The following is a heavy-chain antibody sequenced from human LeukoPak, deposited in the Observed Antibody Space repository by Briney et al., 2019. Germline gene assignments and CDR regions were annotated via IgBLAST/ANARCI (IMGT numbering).Heavy chain of an antibody. D-gene: IGHD2-2*01. Sequence: PGGSLRLSCAASGFTFISYSMNWVRQAPGKGLEWVSYISSSSSTIYYADSVKGRFTISRDNAKNSLYLQMNSLRAEDTAVYYCARDEDCSSTSCYYFDYWGQGTLVTVSS. CDR1: GFTFISYS. CDR2: ISSSSSTI. CDR3: ARDEDCSSTSCYYFDY. V-gene: IGHV3-48*01. J-gene: IGHJ4*02.